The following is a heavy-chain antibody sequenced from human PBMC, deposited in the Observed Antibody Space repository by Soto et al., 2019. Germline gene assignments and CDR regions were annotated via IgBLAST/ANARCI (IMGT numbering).Heavy chain of an antibody. D-gene: IGHD3-9*01. Sequence: QVQLLQSGAEVKKPGASVKVSCKASGYTFTHYGITWLRQAPGQGPEWMGWISAYNGNRDYAQNLQDRVTMTTDTSTSTDYMELRSLRSDDTAVYYCARPQNDILTDYYTKFFDSWGQGTLVTVSS. CDR3: ARPQNDILTDYYTKFFDS. CDR2: ISAYNGNR. J-gene: IGHJ5*01. CDR1: GYTFTHYG. V-gene: IGHV1-18*01.